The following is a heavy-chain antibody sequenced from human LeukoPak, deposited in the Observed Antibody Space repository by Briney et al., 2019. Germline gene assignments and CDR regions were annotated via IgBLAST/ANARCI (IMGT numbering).Heavy chain of an antibody. CDR1: GFTFSSYE. CDR2: ISSSCSTI. Sequence: SLKISCAASGFTFSSYEMNWVRQAPGKGLEWVSYISSSCSTISYADSVKGRFTISRDNAKNSLFLQMNSLRAEDTAVYYCARGTRHGWELVVWGQGTLVTVSS. V-gene: IGHV3-48*03. CDR3: ARGTRHGWELVV. J-gene: IGHJ4*02. D-gene: IGHD1-26*01.